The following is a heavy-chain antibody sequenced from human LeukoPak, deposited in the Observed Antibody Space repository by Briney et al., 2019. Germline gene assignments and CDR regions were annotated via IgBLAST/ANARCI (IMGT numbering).Heavy chain of an antibody. CDR3: ARAILATIPYYFDY. CDR2: IYYSGST. CDR1: GGTISSGDFC. Sequence: PSGTLSLSCTVSGGTISSGDFCWSWISPPPGKGLAWIGYIYYSGSTYYNPSLKSRVTISVDTSKNQFCLKLSSVTAADTAVYYCARAILATIPYYFDYWGQGTLVTVSS. D-gene: IGHD5-24*01. J-gene: IGHJ4*02. V-gene: IGHV4-30-4*08.